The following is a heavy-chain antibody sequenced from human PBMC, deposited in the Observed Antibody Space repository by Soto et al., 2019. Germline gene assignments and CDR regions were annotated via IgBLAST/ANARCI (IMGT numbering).Heavy chain of an antibody. CDR2: ISGSGSST. CDR1: GFTITSYA. J-gene: IGHJ4*02. V-gene: IGHV3-23*01. Sequence: GSLRLSCAASGFTITSYAMTWVRQAPGKGLEWVSAISGSGSSTYYADSVKGRFTISRDNAKNSLYLQMNSLRDEDTAVYYCARGGNIAARLLDYWGQGTLVTVSS. D-gene: IGHD6-6*01. CDR3: ARGGNIAARLLDY.